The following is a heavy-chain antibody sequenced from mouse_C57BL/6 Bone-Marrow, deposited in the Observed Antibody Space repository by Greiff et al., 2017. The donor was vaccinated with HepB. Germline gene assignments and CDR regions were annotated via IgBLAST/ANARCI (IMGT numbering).Heavy chain of an antibody. CDR1: GFSLTSYG. J-gene: IGHJ4*01. CDR3: AKLIYYDYDDGGSYAMDY. V-gene: IGHV2-9*01. Sequence: VKLMESGPGLVAPSQSLSITCTVSGFSLTSYGVDWVRQPPGKGLEWLGVIWGGGSTNYNSALMSRLSISKDNSKSQVFLKMNSLQTDDTAMYYCAKLIYYDYDDGGSYAMDYWGQGTSVTVSS. CDR2: IWGGGST. D-gene: IGHD2-4*01.